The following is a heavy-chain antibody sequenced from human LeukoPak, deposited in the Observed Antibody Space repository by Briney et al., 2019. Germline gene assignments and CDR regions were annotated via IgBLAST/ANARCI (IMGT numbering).Heavy chain of an antibody. Sequence: GGSLRLSCAASGFSFSYYWMHWVRQGSGKGPVWVSRIIGDGTRTDYADSVKGRFTISRDNAKSTLYLQMNSLTVEDTAVYYCLRVDDTNGHNWFDPWGQGTLVTVSS. CDR1: GFSFSYYW. V-gene: IGHV3-74*01. CDR2: IIGDGTRT. CDR3: LRVDDTNGHNWFDP. D-gene: IGHD2-8*01. J-gene: IGHJ5*02.